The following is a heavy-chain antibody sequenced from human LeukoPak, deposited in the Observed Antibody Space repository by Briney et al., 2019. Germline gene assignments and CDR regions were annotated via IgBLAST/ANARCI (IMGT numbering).Heavy chain of an antibody. V-gene: IGHV1-2*02. CDR3: ARVIYYYDSSGRSGAFDI. CDR1: GYTFTGYY. J-gene: IGHJ3*02. CDR2: INPNSGGT. Sequence: ASVKVSCKASGYTFTGYYMHWVRQAPGQGLEWMGWINPNSGGTNYAQKFQGRVTMTRDTSISTAYMELSRLRSDDTAVYYCARVIYYYDSSGRSGAFDIWGQGTMVIVS. D-gene: IGHD3-22*01.